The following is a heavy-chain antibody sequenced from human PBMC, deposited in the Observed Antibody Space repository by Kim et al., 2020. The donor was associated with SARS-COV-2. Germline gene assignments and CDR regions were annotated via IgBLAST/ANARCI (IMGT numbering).Heavy chain of an antibody. D-gene: IGHD3-22*01. CDR2: ISAYNGNT. CDR3: ARDPPNDSSGYYYNWFDP. J-gene: IGHJ5*02. V-gene: IGHV1-18*01. Sequence: ASVKVSCKASGYTFTSYGISWVRQAPGQGLEWMGWISAYNGNTNYAQKLQGRVTMTTDTSTSTAYMELRSLRSDDTAVYYCARDPPNDSSGYYYNWFDPWGQGTLVTVSS. CDR1: GYTFTSYG.